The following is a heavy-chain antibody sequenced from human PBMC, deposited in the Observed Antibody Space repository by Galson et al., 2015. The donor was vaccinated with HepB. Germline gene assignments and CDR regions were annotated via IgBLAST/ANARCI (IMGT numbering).Heavy chain of an antibody. CDR1: GVSFRDYG. CDR2: IIPMFGSP. Sequence: SVKVSCKASGVSFRDYGISWVRQAPGHGLEWMGGIIPMFGSPNIAQKFQGRVTITADESTTTSYMELRSLRSDDTALYYCATFEKVNWGYVFDHWGQGTLITVSS. CDR3: ATFEKVNWGYVFDH. D-gene: IGHD7-27*01. V-gene: IGHV1-69*13. J-gene: IGHJ4*02.